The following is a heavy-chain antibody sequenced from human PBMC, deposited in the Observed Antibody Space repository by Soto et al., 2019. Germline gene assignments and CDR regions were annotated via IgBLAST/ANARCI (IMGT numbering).Heavy chain of an antibody. V-gene: IGHV4-39*01. J-gene: IGHJ2*01. CDR2: IYYSGST. CDR1: GGSISSSSYY. D-gene: IGHD5-12*01. Sequence: QLQLQESGPGLVKPSETLSLTCTVSGGSISSSSYYWGWIRQPPGKGLEWLGSIYYSGSTYYNPSLQSRVTISVDTSKNQFSLKLSSVTAADTAVYYCARQDIVATSWYFDLWGRGTLVTVSS. CDR3: ARQDIVATSWYFDL.